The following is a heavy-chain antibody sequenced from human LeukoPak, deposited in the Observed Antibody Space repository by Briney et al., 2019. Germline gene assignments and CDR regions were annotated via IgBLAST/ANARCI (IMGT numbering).Heavy chain of an antibody. Sequence: GASVKVSCRASGYTFTSYGLSWVRQAPGQGLEWMGGIIPIFGTANYAQKFQGRVTITADESTSTAYMELSSLRSEDTAVYYCARNIVAHDYDYFDYWGQGTLVTVSS. CDR2: IIPIFGTA. CDR3: ARNIVAHDYDYFDY. CDR1: GYTFTSYG. V-gene: IGHV1-69*13. J-gene: IGHJ4*02. D-gene: IGHD5-12*01.